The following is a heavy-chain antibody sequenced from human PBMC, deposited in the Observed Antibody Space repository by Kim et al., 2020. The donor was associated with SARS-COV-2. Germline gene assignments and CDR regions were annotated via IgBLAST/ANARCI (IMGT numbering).Heavy chain of an antibody. J-gene: IGHJ5*02. D-gene: IGHD5-18*01. CDR3: AGEEIYSYGYDL. CDR1: GFTVYNNY. V-gene: IGHV3-66*01. CDR2: IYAGGST. Sequence: GGSLRLSCKASGFTVYNNYMSWVRQVPGKGLDWVSVIYAGGSTYYADSVKGRFTISRSISENILYLQMNGLRVDDTAVYYCAGEEIYSYGYDLWGQGTLVTVST.